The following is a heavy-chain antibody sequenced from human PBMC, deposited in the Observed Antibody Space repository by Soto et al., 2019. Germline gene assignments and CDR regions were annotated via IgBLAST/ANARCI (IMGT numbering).Heavy chain of an antibody. Sequence: QVQLQESGPGLVKPSETLSLTCTVSGGSISSYYWSWIRQPPGKGLEWLGYIYYSGSTNYNPSLKSRVTISVDTSKNQFSRKLSSVTAADTAVDYCARDRSGYSSSWNYYYYYGMDVWGQGTTVTVSS. V-gene: IGHV4-59*01. CDR2: IYYSGST. J-gene: IGHJ6*02. CDR1: GGSISSYY. D-gene: IGHD6-13*01. CDR3: ARDRSGYSSSWNYYYYYGMDV.